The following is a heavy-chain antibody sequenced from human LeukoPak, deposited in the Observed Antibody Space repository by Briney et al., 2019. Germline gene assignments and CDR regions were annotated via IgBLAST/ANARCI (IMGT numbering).Heavy chain of an antibody. D-gene: IGHD6-13*01. CDR3: ARGAAAGTAFDY. V-gene: IGHV3-21*01. J-gene: IGHJ4*02. CDR1: GFTFSSYS. Sequence: PGGSLRLSCAASGFTFSSYSMNWVCQAPGKGLEWVSSISSSSNYIYYADSVKGRFTISRDNAKNSLYLQMNSLRAEDTAVYYCARGAAAGTAFDYWGQGTLVTVSS. CDR2: ISSSSNYI.